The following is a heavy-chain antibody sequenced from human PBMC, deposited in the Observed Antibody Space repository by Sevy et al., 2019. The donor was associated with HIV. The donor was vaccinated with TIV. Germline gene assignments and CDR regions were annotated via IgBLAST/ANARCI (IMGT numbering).Heavy chain of an antibody. CDR1: GFTFSSYS. D-gene: IGHD3-10*01. V-gene: IGHV3-48*02. J-gene: IGHJ6*02. Sequence: GGSLRLSCAASGFTFSSYSMNWVRQAPGKGLEWVSYISSSSSTIYYADSVKGRFTISRDNAKNSLYLQMNSLRDEDTAVYYCARDWYYYGSGTFTRYYYGMDVWGQGTTVTVSS. CDR2: ISSSSSTI. CDR3: ARDWYYYGSGTFTRYYYGMDV.